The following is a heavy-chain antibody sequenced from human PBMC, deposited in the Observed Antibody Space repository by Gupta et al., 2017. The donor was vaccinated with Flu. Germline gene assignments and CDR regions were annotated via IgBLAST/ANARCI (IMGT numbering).Heavy chain of an antibody. CDR2: IYYTGNT. D-gene: IGHD1-1*01. J-gene: IGHJ4*02. CDR1: GVSITETY. CDR3: ARGGSAYNPFDY. V-gene: IGHV4-59*01. Sequence: QVQLQESGPGLVQPSETLSLTCAVSGVSITETYWSWIRQSPGKGLEWIGNIYYTGNTNYDPSLQSRVTISVNTSKNQFSLRLKSVTSADTAAYYCARGGSAYNPFDYWGQGTLVSVSS.